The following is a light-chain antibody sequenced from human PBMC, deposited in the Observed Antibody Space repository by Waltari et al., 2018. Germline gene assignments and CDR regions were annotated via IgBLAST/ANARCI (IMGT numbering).Light chain of an antibody. CDR1: QSISSY. V-gene: IGKV1-39*01. Sequence: DIQMIQSPSSLSASVGDRVTITCRASQSISSYLNWYQQKPGKAPKLLIYAASSLQSGVPSRFSGSGSGTDFTLTISSLQPEDFATYYCQQSYSTPVITFGQGTRLEIK. J-gene: IGKJ5*01. CDR2: AAS. CDR3: QQSYSTPVIT.